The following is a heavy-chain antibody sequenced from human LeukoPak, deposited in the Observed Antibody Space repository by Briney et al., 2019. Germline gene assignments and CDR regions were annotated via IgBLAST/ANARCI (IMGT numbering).Heavy chain of an antibody. D-gene: IGHD5-12*01. CDR1: GYTFTDYY. Sequence: EASVKVSCKTSGYTFTDYYMHWVRQAPGQGLEWMGWINSNSGGPKYAQKFQGRATMTRDTSISTVYLELNTLISDDTAIYYCARYLSGYDYFDYWGQGTLVTVSS. CDR2: INSNSGGP. V-gene: IGHV1-2*02. CDR3: ARYLSGYDYFDY. J-gene: IGHJ4*02.